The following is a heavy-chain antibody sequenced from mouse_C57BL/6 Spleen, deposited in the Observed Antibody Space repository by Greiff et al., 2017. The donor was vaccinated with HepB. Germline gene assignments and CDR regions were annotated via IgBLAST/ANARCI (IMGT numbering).Heavy chain of an antibody. CDR1: GFTFSSYA. J-gene: IGHJ4*01. D-gene: IGHD5-1*01. Sequence: DVQLVESGGGLVKPGGSLKLSCAASGFTFSSYAMSWVRQTPEKRLEWVATISDGGSYTYYPDNVKGRFTISRDNAKNNLYLQMSHLKSEDTAMYYCAREVPSYYAMDYWGQGTSVTVSS. V-gene: IGHV5-4*01. CDR2: ISDGGSYT. CDR3: AREVPSYYAMDY.